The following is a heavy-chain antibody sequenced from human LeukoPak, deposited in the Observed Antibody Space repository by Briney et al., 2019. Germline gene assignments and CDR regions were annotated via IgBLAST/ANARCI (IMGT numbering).Heavy chain of an antibody. CDR3: ARVGYDYNWYDAFDI. J-gene: IGHJ3*02. V-gene: IGHV3-30*04. Sequence: GGSLRLSCVVSAFTFSGYSMHWVRQAPGRGLEWVAFISHDGSNKYCADSLKGRFTISRDNSKNTLFLQMNSLRPEDTAVYYCARVGYDYNWYDAFDIWGQGTMVTVSS. CDR1: AFTFSGYS. CDR2: ISHDGSNK. D-gene: IGHD1-1*01.